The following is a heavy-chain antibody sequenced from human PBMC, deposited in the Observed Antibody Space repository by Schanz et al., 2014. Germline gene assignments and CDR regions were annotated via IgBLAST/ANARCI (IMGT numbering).Heavy chain of an antibody. D-gene: IGHD6-6*01. V-gene: IGHV1-46*03. CDR3: GRGFSRSYIDF. Sequence: VQLVQSGAEVKKPGASVKVSCKASGYTFVSYSMHWVRQAPGQGLEWMGIINPSGGGTSYALRFQDRVTVTRDTSRSTVYLELSSLRSDDTAGYYCGRGFSRSYIDFWGQGTLITVSS. J-gene: IGHJ4*02. CDR2: INPSGGGT. CDR1: GYTFVSYS.